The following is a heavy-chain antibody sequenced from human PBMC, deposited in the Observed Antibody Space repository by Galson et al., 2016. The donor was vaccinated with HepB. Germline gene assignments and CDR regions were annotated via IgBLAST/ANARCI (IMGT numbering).Heavy chain of an antibody. CDR3: ARGATYYIPDY. D-gene: IGHD1-26*01. Sequence: SETLSLTCTVSGDSVSSDFWWSWVRQPPGKGLEWIGEIFRSGTTNYNPSLKSQLTISLDKSMNHLSLRLGSVTAADTAVYYCARGATYYIPDYWGQGILVTVSS. V-gene: IGHV4-4*02. CDR2: IFRSGTT. CDR1: GDSVSSDFW. J-gene: IGHJ4*02.